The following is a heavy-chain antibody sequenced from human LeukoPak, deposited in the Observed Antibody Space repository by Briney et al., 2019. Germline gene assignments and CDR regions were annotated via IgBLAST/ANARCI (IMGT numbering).Heavy chain of an antibody. CDR1: GFPFSSYW. CDR2: ISGDGTIK. CDR3: SRSQFDY. J-gene: IGHJ4*02. Sequence: GGSLRLSCEPSGFPFSSYWMLWVRGAPGKGLVGVSRISGDGTIKTYADFVRGRFTISRDNTKNILYLQMNSLKVEDTATYFCSRSQFDYWGQGVLVTVSS. V-gene: IGHV3-74*03.